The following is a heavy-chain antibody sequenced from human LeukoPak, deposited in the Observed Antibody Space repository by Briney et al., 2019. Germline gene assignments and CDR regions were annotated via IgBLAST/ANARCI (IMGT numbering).Heavy chain of an antibody. D-gene: IGHD3-9*01. CDR1: GGSISSGSYY. V-gene: IGHV4-61*02. Sequence: PSQTLSLTCTVSGGSISSGSYYWSWIRQPAGKGLEWIGRIYTSGSTNYNPSLKSRVTMSVDTSKNQFSLKLSSVTAADTAVYYCARGYYDISEADWGQGTLVTVSS. CDR2: IYTSGST. J-gene: IGHJ4*02. CDR3: ARGYYDISEAD.